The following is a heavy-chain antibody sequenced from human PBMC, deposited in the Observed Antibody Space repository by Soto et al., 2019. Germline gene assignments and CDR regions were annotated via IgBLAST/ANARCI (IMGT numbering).Heavy chain of an antibody. V-gene: IGHV4-39*02. D-gene: IGHD2-8*02. J-gene: IGHJ4*02. CDR3: ARDKITGLFDY. CDR2: IYYSGNT. CDR1: GGSISSSNYY. Sequence: SETLSLTCTVSGGSISSSNYYWGWIRQPPGKGLEWIGSIYYSGNTYYNPSLKSRVTMSVDTSKNQFSLKLSSVTAADTAVYYCARDKITGLFDYWGQGTLVTVSS.